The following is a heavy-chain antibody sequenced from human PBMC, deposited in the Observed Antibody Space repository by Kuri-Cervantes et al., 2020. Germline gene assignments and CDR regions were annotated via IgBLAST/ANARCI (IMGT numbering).Heavy chain of an antibody. D-gene: IGHD3-9*01. CDR1: GYTFSIYA. J-gene: IGHJ4*02. Sequence: ASVKVSCKASGYTFSIYAITWVRQAPGQGLEWMGWINPNNDNTNHAQILQGRVTMTTDTSTSTAYMELRSLRSDDTAVYYCARRTYYDILTGYGHYYFDYWGQGTLVTVSS. CDR2: INPNNDNT. CDR3: ARRTYYDILTGYGHYYFDY. V-gene: IGHV1-18*01.